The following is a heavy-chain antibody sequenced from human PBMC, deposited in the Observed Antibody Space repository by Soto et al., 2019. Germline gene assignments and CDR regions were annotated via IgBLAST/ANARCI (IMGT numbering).Heavy chain of an antibody. CDR3: TRWNGYADL. CDR2: ISGGGSTT. J-gene: IGHJ4*02. D-gene: IGHD1-1*01. V-gene: IGHV3-23*01. Sequence: EVQLLESGGGLVQPGGSLRLSCATSGFMFGSYAMNWVRQAPGKGLEWVSVISGGGSTTNYADSVRGRFTTSRDSSTDTVYLQMYSLRVEDTAVYYCTRWNGYADLWGQGTLVTVSS. CDR1: GFMFGSYA.